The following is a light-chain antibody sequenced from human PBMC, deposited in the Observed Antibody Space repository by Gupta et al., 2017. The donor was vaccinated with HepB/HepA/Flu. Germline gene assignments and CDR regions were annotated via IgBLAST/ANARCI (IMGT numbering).Light chain of an antibody. CDR1: QSRLHSNGYNY. Sequence: DTVMTQSPLSLPVTPGEPASISCRSSQSRLHSNGYNYLDWYLQKPGQSPQLLIYLGSNRASGVPDRFSGSGSGTDFTLKISRVEAEDVGVYYCKHGLQAPGTFGQGTKLDIK. CDR2: LGS. CDR3: KHGLQAPGT. J-gene: IGKJ2*01. V-gene: IGKV2-28*01.